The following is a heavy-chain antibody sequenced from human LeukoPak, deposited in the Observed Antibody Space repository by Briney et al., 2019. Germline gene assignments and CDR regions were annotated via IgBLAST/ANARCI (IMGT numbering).Heavy chain of an antibody. CDR1: GGTFSSYA. D-gene: IGHD3-22*01. CDR3: ADTDYYDSSGYYYAAFDI. V-gene: IGHV1-69*04. J-gene: IGHJ3*02. Sequence: ASVKVSCKASGGTFSSYAISWVRQAPGQGLEWMGRIIPILGIANYAQKFQGRVTITADKSTSTAYMELSSLRSEDTAVYYCADTDYYDSSGYYYAAFDIWGQGTMVTVSS. CDR2: IIPILGIA.